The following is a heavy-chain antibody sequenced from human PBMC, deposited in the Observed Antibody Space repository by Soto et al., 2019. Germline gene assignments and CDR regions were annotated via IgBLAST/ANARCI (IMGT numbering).Heavy chain of an antibody. CDR1: GYTFTSYY. V-gene: IGHV1-2*04. Sequence: GASVKVSCKASGYTFTSYYMHWVRQAPGQGLEWMGWINPNSGGTNYAQKFQGWVTMTRDTSISTAYMELSRLRSDDTAVYYCAARDSSGDFDYWGQGTLVTVSS. CDR2: INPNSGGT. CDR3: AARDSSGDFDY. D-gene: IGHD3-22*01. J-gene: IGHJ4*02.